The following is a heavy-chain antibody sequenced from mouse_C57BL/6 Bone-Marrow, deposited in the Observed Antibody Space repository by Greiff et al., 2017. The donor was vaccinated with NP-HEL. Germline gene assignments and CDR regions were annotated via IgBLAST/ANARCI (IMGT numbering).Heavy chain of an antibody. CDR1: GYTFTDYY. V-gene: IGHV1-19*01. D-gene: IGHD1-1*01. CDR3: AGEGYYSSLWYFDV. J-gene: IGHJ1*03. Sequence: VQLQQSGPVLVKPGASVKMSCKASGYTFTDYYMNWVKQSHGKSLEWIGVINPYNGGTSYNQTFKGKATLTVDKSSSTAYMALNSLTSEDSAVYYCAGEGYYSSLWYFDVWGTGTTVTVSS. CDR2: INPYNGGT.